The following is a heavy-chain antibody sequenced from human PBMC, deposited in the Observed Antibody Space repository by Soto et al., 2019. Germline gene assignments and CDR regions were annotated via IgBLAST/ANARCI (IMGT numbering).Heavy chain of an antibody. CDR3: ARQDYYYDSSGYPYYFDY. J-gene: IGHJ4*02. V-gene: IGHV5-10-1*01. CDR1: GYSFTSYW. D-gene: IGHD3-22*01. CDR2: IDPSDSYT. Sequence: VESLKISCKGSGYSFTSYWISWVRQMPGKGLEWMGRIDPSDSYTNYSPSFQGHVTISADKSISTAYLQWSSLKASDTAMYYCARQDYYYDSSGYPYYFDYWGQGTLVT.